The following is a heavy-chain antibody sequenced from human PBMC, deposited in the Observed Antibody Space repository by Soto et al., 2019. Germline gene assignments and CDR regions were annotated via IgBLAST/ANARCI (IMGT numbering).Heavy chain of an antibody. Sequence: GESLKISCAASGFTFSNYAMSWVRQAPVKGLEWVSAICGDSGSTFYAGSVKGRFTISRDNSKNTVYLQLNSLRAEDTAVYYCSKGIAVAGTLTHDYWGQGTLVTVSS. CDR3: SKGIAVAGTLTHDY. CDR1: GFTFSNYA. J-gene: IGHJ4*02. V-gene: IGHV3-23*01. CDR2: ICGDSGST. D-gene: IGHD6-19*01.